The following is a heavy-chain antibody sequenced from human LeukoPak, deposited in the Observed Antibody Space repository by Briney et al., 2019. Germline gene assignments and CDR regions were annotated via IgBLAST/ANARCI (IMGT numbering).Heavy chain of an antibody. D-gene: IGHD2-2*01. CDR3: ARGLHCSSTSCTTT. Sequence: SVKVSCKASGYTFTSYDINWVRQATGQGLEWIGWMNPNSGDTGYAQKFQGRVTITRNTSISTAYMELSSLRSEDTAVYYCARGLHCSSTSCTTTWGQRTLVTVSS. CDR1: GYTFTSYD. CDR2: MNPNSGDT. J-gene: IGHJ5*02. V-gene: IGHV1-8*03.